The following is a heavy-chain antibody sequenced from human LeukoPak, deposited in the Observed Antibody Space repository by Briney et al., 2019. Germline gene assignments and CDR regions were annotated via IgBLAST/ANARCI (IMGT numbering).Heavy chain of an antibody. CDR1: GFTFNNYW. CDR3: VRDNPRCCGVIPTNIDDY. Sequence: RGSLRLSCAASGFTFNNYWMSWVRQAPGKGLEWVANIKQDGIEKYYVDSVKGRFTISRDNAKNSLYLQMNSLRAEDTAVYYCVRDNPRCCGVIPTNIDDYWGQGTLVTVSS. V-gene: IGHV3-7*01. D-gene: IGHD2-21*01. CDR2: IKQDGIEK. J-gene: IGHJ4*02.